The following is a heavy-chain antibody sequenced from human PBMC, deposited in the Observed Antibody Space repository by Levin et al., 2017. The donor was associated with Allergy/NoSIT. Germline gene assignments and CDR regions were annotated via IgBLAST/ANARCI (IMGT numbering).Heavy chain of an antibody. CDR1: GGSISSSGYY. CDR3: SRRIKLEVRYKYYGMDV. Sequence: SETLSLTCTVSGGSISSSGYYWGWIRQPPGKGLEWIGTISYSGSTDYNPSLKSRVSLSADTSKNQFSLKLSSLTAADSAVYFCSRRIKLEVRYKYYGMDVWGQGTTVTVSS. D-gene: IGHD1-7*01. V-gene: IGHV4-39*07. CDR2: ISYSGST. J-gene: IGHJ6*02.